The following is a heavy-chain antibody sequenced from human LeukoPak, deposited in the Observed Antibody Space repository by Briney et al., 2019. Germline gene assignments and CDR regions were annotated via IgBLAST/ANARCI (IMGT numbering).Heavy chain of an antibody. Sequence: PSETLSLTCAVYGGSFSGYYWSWIRQPPGKGLEWIGEINHSGSTNYNPSLKSRVTISVDTSKNQFSLKLSSVTAADTAVYYCARGLGYYESSGYYYWGQGTLVTVSS. J-gene: IGHJ4*02. CDR1: GGSFSGYY. V-gene: IGHV4-34*01. CDR2: INHSGST. D-gene: IGHD3-22*01. CDR3: ARGLGYYESSGYYY.